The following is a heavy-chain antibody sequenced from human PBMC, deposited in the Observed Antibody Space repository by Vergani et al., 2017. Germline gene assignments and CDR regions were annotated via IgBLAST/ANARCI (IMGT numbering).Heavy chain of an antibody. CDR2: INWNSDSI. CDR1: GFTFDDYA. J-gene: IGHJ2*01. CDR3: VKDIAASGNYWYFDL. D-gene: IGHD6-13*01. V-gene: IGHV3-9*01. Sequence: EVLLVESGGAFVQPGGSLRLFCAASGFTFDDYAMHWVRQAPGKGLEWVSGINWNSDSIAYADSVKGRFTISRDNAKNSLYLQMNSLRAEDTALYYCVKDIAASGNYWYFDLWGRGTLVTVSS.